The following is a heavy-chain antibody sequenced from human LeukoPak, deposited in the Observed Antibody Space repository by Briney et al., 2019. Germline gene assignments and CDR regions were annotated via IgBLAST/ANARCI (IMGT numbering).Heavy chain of an antibody. CDR1: GGSISSYY. CDR2: IYYSGST. CDR3: ARGGYDYVWGSYRPGGAFDI. D-gene: IGHD3-16*02. Sequence: PSETLSLTCTVSGGSISSYYWSWIRQPPGKGLEWMGYIYYSGSTNYNPSLKSRVTISVDTSKNQFSLKLISVTAADTAVYYCARGGYDYVWGSYRPGGAFDIWGQGTMVTVSS. V-gene: IGHV4-59*01. J-gene: IGHJ3*02.